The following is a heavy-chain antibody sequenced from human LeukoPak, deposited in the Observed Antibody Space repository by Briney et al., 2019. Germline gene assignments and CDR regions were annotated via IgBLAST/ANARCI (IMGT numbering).Heavy chain of an antibody. CDR1: GFTFSSYW. CDR3: ARDMVDSYGYYYYYYMDV. CDR2: IKQDGSEK. D-gene: IGHD5-18*01. J-gene: IGHJ6*03. V-gene: IGHV3-7*03. Sequence: QPGGSLRLSCAASGFTFSSYWMSWVRQAPGKGLEWVANIKQDGSEKYYVDSVKGRFTISRDNAKNSLYLQMNSLRAEDTAVYYCARDMVDSYGYYYYYYMDVWGKGTTVTVSS.